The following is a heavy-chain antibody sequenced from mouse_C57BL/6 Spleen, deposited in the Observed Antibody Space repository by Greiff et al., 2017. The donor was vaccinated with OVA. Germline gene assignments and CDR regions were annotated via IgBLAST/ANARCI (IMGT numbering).Heavy chain of an antibody. D-gene: IGHD1-1*01. CDR2: IHPNSGST. V-gene: IGHV1-64*01. Sequence: VQLQQPGAELVKPGASVKLSCKASGYTFTSYWMHWVKQRPGQGLEWIGMIHPNSGSTNYNEKFKSKATLTVDKSSSTAYMQLSSLTSEDSAVYYCARSRDYYGSSGYFDYWGQGTTLTVAS. CDR3: ARSRDYYGSSGYFDY. CDR1: GYTFTSYW. J-gene: IGHJ2*01.